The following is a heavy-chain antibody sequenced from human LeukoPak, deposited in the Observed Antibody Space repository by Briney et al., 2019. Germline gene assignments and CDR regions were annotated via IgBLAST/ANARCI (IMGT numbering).Heavy chain of an antibody. V-gene: IGHV4-34*01. J-gene: IGHJ5*02. CDR3: ARAAWNGGGGFDP. D-gene: IGHD3-16*01. Sequence: SETLSLTCAVYNGSFSGYYWSWIRHSPEKGLEWIGEVNHGGDTNYNPSLRSRVTISLDTSKNHFSLKLRSVTAADTAIYNCARAAWNGGGGFDPWGQGTLVTVSS. CDR1: NGSFSGYY. CDR2: VNHGGDT.